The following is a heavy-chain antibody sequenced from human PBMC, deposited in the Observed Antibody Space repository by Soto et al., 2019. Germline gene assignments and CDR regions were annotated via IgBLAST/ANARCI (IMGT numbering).Heavy chain of an antibody. V-gene: IGHV1-69*05. CDR3: ARGVGSGTYYNQYNWFDP. J-gene: IGHJ5*02. D-gene: IGHD3-10*01. CDR2: IIPIFGTA. Sequence: GASVKVSCKASGGTFSSYAISWVRQAPGQGLEWMGGIIPIFGTANHAQKLQGRVTMTTDTSTSTAYMELRSLRSDDTAVYYCARGVGSGTYYNQYNWFDPWGQGTLVTVSS. CDR1: GGTFSSYA.